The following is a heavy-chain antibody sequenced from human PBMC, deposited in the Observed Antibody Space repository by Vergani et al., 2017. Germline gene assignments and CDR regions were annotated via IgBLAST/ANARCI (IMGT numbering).Heavy chain of an antibody. J-gene: IGHJ4*02. D-gene: IGHD3-10*01. CDR2: IYYSGST. V-gene: IGHV4-61*01. CDR3: ARDRPMVRGASDPYYFDY. Sequence: QLQLQESGPGLVKPSETLSLTCTVSNDSVSNTFYYWGWIRQTPGKGLEWIGYIYYSGSTNYNPSLKSRVTISVDTSKNQFSLKLSSVTAADTAVYYCARDRPMVRGASDPYYFDYWGQGTLVTVSS. CDR1: NDSVSNTFYY.